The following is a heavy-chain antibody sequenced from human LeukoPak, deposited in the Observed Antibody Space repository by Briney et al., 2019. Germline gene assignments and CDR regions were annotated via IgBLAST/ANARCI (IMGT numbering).Heavy chain of an antibody. V-gene: IGHV3-33*06. CDR1: GFTFSSYG. J-gene: IGHJ4*02. Sequence: GSLRLSCAASGFTFSSYGMHWVRQAPGKGLEWVAVIWYDGSNKYYADSVKGRFTISRDNSKNTLYLQMNSLRAEDAAVYFCAKGTPTLDCWGQGTRVTVSS. CDR3: AKGTPTLDC. D-gene: IGHD3-16*01. CDR2: IWYDGSNK.